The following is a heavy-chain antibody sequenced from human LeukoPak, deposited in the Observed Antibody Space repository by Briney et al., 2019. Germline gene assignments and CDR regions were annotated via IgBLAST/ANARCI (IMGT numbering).Heavy chain of an antibody. CDR3: ARGFKYYDFWSGYISWFDP. Sequence: ASVKVSCKASGYTFTSYDINWVRQATGQGLEWMGWMNPNSGNTGYAQKFQGRVTMTRNTSISTAYVELSSLRSEDTAAYYCARGFKYYDFWSGYISWFDPWGQGTLVTVSS. CDR1: GYTFTSYD. CDR2: MNPNSGNT. V-gene: IGHV1-8*01. D-gene: IGHD3-3*01. J-gene: IGHJ5*02.